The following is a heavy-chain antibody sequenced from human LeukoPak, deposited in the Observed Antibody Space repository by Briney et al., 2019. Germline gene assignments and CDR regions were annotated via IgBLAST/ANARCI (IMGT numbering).Heavy chain of an antibody. CDR3: ARHGGYSSPYLH. V-gene: IGHV4-59*08. Sequence: SETLSLTCTVSGGSISGYSWTWIRQPPGRGLEWIGKIHYSGNTNYNPSLKSRVTISLDMPKNQFSLKLSSVTAADTAVYYCARHGGYSSPYLHWGQGTLVTVSS. CDR1: GGSISGYS. CDR2: IHYSGNT. J-gene: IGHJ1*01. D-gene: IGHD6-13*01.